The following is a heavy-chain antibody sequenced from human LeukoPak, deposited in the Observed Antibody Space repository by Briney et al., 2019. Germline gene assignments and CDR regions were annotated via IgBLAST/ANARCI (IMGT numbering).Heavy chain of an antibody. CDR1: GGSISSSSYY. Sequence: PSETLSLTCTVSGGSISSSSYYWVWIRQPPGKGLEWIGSIYYSGSTYSNPSLKSRVTISVDTSKNQFSLKLSSVTAAATAVYYCARAEVVVAATLFGPWGQGTLVTVSS. J-gene: IGHJ5*02. CDR3: ARAEVVVAATLFGP. D-gene: IGHD2-15*01. V-gene: IGHV4-39*07. CDR2: IYYSGST.